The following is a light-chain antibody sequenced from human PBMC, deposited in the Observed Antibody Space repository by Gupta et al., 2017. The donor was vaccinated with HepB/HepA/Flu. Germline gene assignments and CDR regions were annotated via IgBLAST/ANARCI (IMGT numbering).Light chain of an antibody. CDR2: RNN. CDR3: AGWYDSLSGHVV. V-gene: IGLV1-47*01. Sequence: QSVLPQPSSASGTPGQRVTISCSGRSSNIGSNYVYWYQQLPGTAPKLLMYRNNQRPSGVPDRCSGSKSGTSATLAISGLRSEDEADYYCAGWYDSLSGHVVLGGGTKLTVL. CDR1: SSNIGSNY. J-gene: IGLJ2*01.